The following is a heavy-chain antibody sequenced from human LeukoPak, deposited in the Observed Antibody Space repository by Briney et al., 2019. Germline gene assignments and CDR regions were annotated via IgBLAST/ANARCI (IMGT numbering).Heavy chain of an antibody. CDR2: IYYRQST. J-gene: IGHJ4*02. D-gene: IGHD3-10*01. Sequence: QTLALTCAVSVDSVSITSDFWIWLRQPPGKGLGLVGHIYYRQSTYYKASRKSRVAISVDPSKNQFSLKLTSVTAADTAVYYCARRGGSGRSFVYWGQGALVTVSS. CDR1: VDSVSITSDF. CDR3: ARRGGSGRSFVY. V-gene: IGHV4-61*01.